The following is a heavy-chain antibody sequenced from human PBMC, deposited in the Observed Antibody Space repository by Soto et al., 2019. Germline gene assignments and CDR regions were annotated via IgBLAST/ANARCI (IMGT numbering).Heavy chain of an antibody. CDR1: GGTFSSYA. Sequence: SVKVSCKASGGTFSSYAISWVRQAPGQGLEWMGGIIPIFGTANYAQKFQGRVTITADESTSTAYMELSSLRSEDTAVYYCARYDSSGYPWFDPWGQGTLVTVSS. D-gene: IGHD3-22*01. CDR3: ARYDSSGYPWFDP. J-gene: IGHJ5*02. CDR2: IIPIFGTA. V-gene: IGHV1-69*13.